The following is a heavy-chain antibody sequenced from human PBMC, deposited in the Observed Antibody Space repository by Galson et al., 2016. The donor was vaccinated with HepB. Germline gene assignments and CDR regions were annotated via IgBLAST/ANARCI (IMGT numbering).Heavy chain of an antibody. V-gene: IGHV3-15*01. CDR3: VTDLGREWDTRRWFGERMQYRYFGMDV. CDR2: TKSRTEGGTT. Sequence: SLRLSCAASGFTFRNAWMNWVRQAPGKGLEWVGRTKSRTEGGTTDYAAPVKGRFTISRADSENTLYLHLTSLKIEATGLYYCVTDLGREWDTRRWFGERMQYRYFGMDVWGQGTTVTVSS. CDR1: GFTFRNAW. D-gene: IGHD3-10*01. J-gene: IGHJ6*02.